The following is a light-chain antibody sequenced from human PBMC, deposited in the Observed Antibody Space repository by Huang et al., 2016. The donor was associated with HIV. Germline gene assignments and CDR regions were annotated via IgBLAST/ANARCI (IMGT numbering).Light chain of an antibody. J-gene: IGKJ1*01. CDR1: QNINSG. V-gene: IGKV1-39*01. CDR2: AAS. Sequence: DIQLTQSPSSLSVSVGDRVTITCRASQNINSGLNWYKQTPGKAPNLLIYAASSLQSGVPSRFSGSGSGTDFTLTISGLQPVDLGTYYCQQSYNTSWTFGQGTTVEIK. CDR3: QQSYNTSWT.